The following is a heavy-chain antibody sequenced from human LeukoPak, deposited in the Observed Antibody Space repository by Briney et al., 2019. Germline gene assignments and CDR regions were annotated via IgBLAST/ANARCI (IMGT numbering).Heavy chain of an antibody. CDR3: ARGALEGYSSGGSCPFFDY. Sequence: NPSETLSLTCAVYSGSFSGYYWSCVRQPPGKGLEWVGEINHSGSTNYHPSLTSRVTISVGTSKNQFSLKLSSVTAADTAVYYCARGALEGYSSGGSCPFFDYWGQGTLVTVSS. V-gene: IGHV4-34*01. J-gene: IGHJ4*02. D-gene: IGHD2-15*01. CDR1: SGSFSGYY. CDR2: INHSGST.